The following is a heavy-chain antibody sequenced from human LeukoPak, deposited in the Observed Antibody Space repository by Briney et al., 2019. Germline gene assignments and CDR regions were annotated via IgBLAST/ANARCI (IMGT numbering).Heavy chain of an antibody. D-gene: IGHD3-3*01. V-gene: IGHV4-34*01. CDR2: IDHRGTA. CDR3: AVGITILGVAASFDS. Sequence: PSQTLSPTCAVYGASYNAYYWRWIRQPPGRGLYWIGDIDHRGTATYNPSLKSRLPISADASKNQFSLKLNSVTDADTAVYYCAVGITILGVAASFDSWGQGNLVIVSS. J-gene: IGHJ4*02. CDR1: GASYNAYY.